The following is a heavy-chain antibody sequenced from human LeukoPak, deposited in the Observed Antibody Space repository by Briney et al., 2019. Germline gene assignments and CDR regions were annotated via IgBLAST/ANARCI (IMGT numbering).Heavy chain of an antibody. J-gene: IGHJ4*02. CDR1: GMTFSNHW. Sequence: PGGSLRLSCAASGMTFSNHWMHWVRQVPGKGLVWVSLIKTDGRTTIYADSVKGRFTISRDNGKSTLYLQMNSLRAEDTAINYCTTGPSYGYEWWGQGTVVTVSS. D-gene: IGHD3-16*01. CDR3: TTGPSYGYEW. V-gene: IGHV3-74*01. CDR2: IKTDGRTT.